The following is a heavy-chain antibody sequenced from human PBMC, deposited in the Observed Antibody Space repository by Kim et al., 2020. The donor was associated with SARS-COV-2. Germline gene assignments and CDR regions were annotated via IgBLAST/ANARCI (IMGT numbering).Heavy chain of an antibody. J-gene: IGHJ4*02. CDR2: IWYDGSNK. CDR1: GFTFSSYG. Sequence: GGSLRLSCAASGFTFSSYGMHWVRQAPGKGLEWVAVIWYDGSNKYYADSVKGRFTISRDNSKNTLYLQMNSLRAEDTAVYYCARGKLERLYVFDYWGQGTLVTVSS. V-gene: IGHV3-33*01. CDR3: ARGKLERLYVFDY. D-gene: IGHD1-1*01.